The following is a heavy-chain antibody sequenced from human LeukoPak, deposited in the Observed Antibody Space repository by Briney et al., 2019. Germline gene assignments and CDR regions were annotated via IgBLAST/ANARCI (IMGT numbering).Heavy chain of an antibody. D-gene: IGHD3-10*01. CDR2: INWNGGSI. CDR3: AKAAGSGSYFNQFDY. J-gene: IGHJ4*02. CDR1: GFTFNKYA. V-gene: IGHV3-20*04. Sequence: GSLRLSCAASGFTFNKYAMSWVRQAPGKGLEWVSGINWNGGSIGYADSVKGRFTISRDNAKNSLYLQMNSLRAEDTALYYCAKAAGSGSYFNQFDYWGQGTLVTVSS.